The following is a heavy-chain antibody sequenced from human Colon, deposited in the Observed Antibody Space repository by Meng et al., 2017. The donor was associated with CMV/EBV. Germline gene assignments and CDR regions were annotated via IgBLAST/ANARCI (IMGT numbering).Heavy chain of an antibody. CDR2: IRSDGSAT. D-gene: IGHD6-19*01. V-gene: IGHV1-2*02. Sequence: QVQLMQSGAGGKEPGASVKVSCKTSGYTFSDYYMHWVRQAPGQGLEWMGWIRSDGSATNYAQKFRGRVTMTRDASVSTAYMELSGLTSGDTAVYFCVRSSGWSLFDYWGPGALVTVSS. CDR3: VRSSGWSLFDY. CDR1: GYTFSDYY. J-gene: IGHJ4*02.